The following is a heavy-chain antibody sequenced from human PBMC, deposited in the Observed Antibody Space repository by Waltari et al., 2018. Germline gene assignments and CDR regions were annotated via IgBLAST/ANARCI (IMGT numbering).Heavy chain of an antibody. CDR1: GGSFSGYY. CDR3: ARMGGAVAGPLYYYYGMDV. CDR2: INHSGST. V-gene: IGHV4-34*01. Sequence: QVQLQQWGAGLLKPSETLSLTCAVYGGSFSGYYWSWLRQPPGKGLEWIGEINHSGSTNYNPSLKSRVTISVDTSKNQFSLKLSSVTAADTAVYYCARMGGAVAGPLYYYYGMDVWGQGTTVTVSS. J-gene: IGHJ6*02. D-gene: IGHD6-19*01.